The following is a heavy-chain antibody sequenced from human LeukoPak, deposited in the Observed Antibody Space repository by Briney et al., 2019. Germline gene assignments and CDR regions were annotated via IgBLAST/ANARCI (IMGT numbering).Heavy chain of an antibody. CDR2: ISSSSSYI. CDR3: ARESLAGAVPPRNYFDS. Sequence: PGGSLRLSCAASGFTFSRYSMNWVRQAPGKGLEWVSSISSSSSYIYYADSVKGRFTISRDNAKNSLYLQMNSLRAEDTAVYYCARESLAGAVPPRNYFDSWGQGTLVTVSS. V-gene: IGHV3-21*01. CDR1: GFTFSRYS. D-gene: IGHD6-19*01. J-gene: IGHJ4*02.